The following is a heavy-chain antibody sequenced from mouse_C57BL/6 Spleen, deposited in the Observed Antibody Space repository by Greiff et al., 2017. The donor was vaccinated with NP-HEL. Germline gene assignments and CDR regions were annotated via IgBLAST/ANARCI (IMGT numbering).Heavy chain of an antibody. Sequence: VQLQQSGPVLVKPGASVKMSCKASGYTFTDYYMNWVKQSHGKSLEWIGVINPYNGGTSYNQKFKGKATLPVDKSSSTAYMELNSLTSEDSAVYYCARGVTTWDYYAMDYWGQGTSVTVSS. CDR3: ARGVTTWDYYAMDY. V-gene: IGHV1-19*01. CDR2: INPYNGGT. D-gene: IGHD2-2*01. J-gene: IGHJ4*01. CDR1: GYTFTDYY.